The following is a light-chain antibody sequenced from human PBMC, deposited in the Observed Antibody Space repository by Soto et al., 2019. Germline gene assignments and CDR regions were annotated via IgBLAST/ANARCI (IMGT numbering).Light chain of an antibody. J-gene: IGKJ1*01. Sequence: EIVMTQSPATLSLSPGERATLSCRASQSVSSSYLSWYQQKPGQAPRLLIYGASTRATGIPARFSGSGSGTDFTLTISSLQPEDFAVYYCQQDYNAPWTCGQGTKVEIK. V-gene: IGKV3D-7*01. CDR3: QQDYNAPWT. CDR1: QSVSSSY. CDR2: GAS.